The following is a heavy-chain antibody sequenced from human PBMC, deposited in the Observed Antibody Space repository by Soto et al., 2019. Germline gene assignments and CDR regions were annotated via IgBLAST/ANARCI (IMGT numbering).Heavy chain of an antibody. J-gene: IGHJ4*02. V-gene: IGHV1-3*01. CDR1: GYTFTSYA. Sequence: ASVKVSCKASGYTFTSYAMHWVRQAPGQRLEWMGWINAGNGNTKYSQKFQGRVTITRDTSTSTAYMELRSLRSDDMAVYYCARTERVAAGYYFDYWGQGTLVTVSS. CDR2: INAGNGNT. CDR3: ARTERVAAGYYFDY. D-gene: IGHD6-13*01.